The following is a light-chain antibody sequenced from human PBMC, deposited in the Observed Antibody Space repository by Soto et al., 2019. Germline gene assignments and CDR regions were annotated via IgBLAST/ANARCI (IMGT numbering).Light chain of an antibody. V-gene: IGKV1-33*01. CDR3: QQCDKLPLT. CDR1: QDITNY. CDR2: DAS. Sequence: DIQITQSPSSLSSSIGDRVTMTGRASQDITNYLNWYQQKPGTAPKLLIYDASNLETGPPSRFSGSGSGTDFTFTISSLQPEDIATYYCQQCDKLPLTFGGGTKVDIK. J-gene: IGKJ4*01.